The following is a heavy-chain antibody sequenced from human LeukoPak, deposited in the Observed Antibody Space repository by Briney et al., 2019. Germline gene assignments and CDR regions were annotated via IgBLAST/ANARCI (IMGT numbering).Heavy chain of an antibody. Sequence: PGGSLRLSCAASGFTFSNAWMNWVRQAPGKGLEWVGRIKSKTDGGTTDYAAPVKGRFTISRDDSKNTLYLQMNSLKTEDTAVYYCTTGIYDSSAVTSYWGQGTLVTVSS. J-gene: IGHJ4*02. CDR1: GFTFSNAW. CDR2: IKSKTDGGTT. V-gene: IGHV3-15*07. CDR3: TTGIYDSSAVTSY. D-gene: IGHD3-22*01.